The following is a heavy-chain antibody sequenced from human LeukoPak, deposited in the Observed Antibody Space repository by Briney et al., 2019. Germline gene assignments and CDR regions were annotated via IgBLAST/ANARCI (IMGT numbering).Heavy chain of an antibody. Sequence: GGSLRLSCAASGFIFSSYAMSWVRQAPGKGLEWVSAISGSGDSTYYADSVKGRFTISRDNSKNTVFLQMNNLRAEDTAVYYCAKDRGLYCSSSSCYPFDYWGQGTLVTVSS. CDR2: ISGSGDST. D-gene: IGHD2-15*01. CDR1: GFIFSSYA. J-gene: IGHJ4*02. CDR3: AKDRGLYCSSSSCYPFDY. V-gene: IGHV3-23*01.